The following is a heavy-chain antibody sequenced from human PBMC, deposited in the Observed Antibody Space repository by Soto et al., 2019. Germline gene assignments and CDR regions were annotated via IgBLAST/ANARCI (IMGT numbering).Heavy chain of an antibody. Sequence: GASVKVSCKASGGTFSSYAISWVRQAPGQGLEWMGGIIPIFGTANYAQKFQGRVTITADESTSTAYMELSSLRSEDTAVYYCARTCSDHSCYHIYWGQGTLVTVSS. CDR1: GGTFSSYA. D-gene: IGHD2-15*01. CDR3: ARTCSDHSCYHIY. V-gene: IGHV1-69*13. CDR2: IIPIFGTA. J-gene: IGHJ4*02.